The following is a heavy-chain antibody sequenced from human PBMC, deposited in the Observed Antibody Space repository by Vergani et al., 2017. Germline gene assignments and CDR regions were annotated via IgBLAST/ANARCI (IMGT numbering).Heavy chain of an antibody. CDR3: VRVLHTSYILGTFDI. CDR2: IDVKGNS. Sequence: QAQLQESGPRLVKPSQTLSLTCSFSGGSLDIHSQTWGWIRQPAGGGFEWLGFIDVKGNSNFSPSLGSRGTMSADASRGRFSLNLRSVTTSDTAVYYCVRVLHTSYILGTFDIWGQGIKVTVSS. V-gene: IGHV4-61*02. J-gene: IGHJ3*02. CDR1: GGSLDIHSQT. D-gene: IGHD7-27*01.